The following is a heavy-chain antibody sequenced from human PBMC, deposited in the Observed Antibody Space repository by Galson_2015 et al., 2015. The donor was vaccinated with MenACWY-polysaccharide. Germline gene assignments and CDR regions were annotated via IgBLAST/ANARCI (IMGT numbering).Heavy chain of an antibody. Sequence: TLSLPCPVSGASITSGGYFWRWIRPHPGKGLEWIASISYDGGTYYNPSLKSRVTISADTPNNQCSLKLNSVTAADTAVYYFSRGGRAVSNRNWFHPWGQGTLFTVSS. D-gene: IGHD3-16*01. J-gene: IGHJ5*02. CDR3: SRGGRAVSNRNWFHP. V-gene: IGHV4-31*03. CDR1: GASITSGGYF. CDR2: ISYDGGT.